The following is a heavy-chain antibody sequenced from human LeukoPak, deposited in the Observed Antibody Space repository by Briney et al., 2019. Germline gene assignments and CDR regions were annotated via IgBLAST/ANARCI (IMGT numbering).Heavy chain of an antibody. D-gene: IGHD2-15*01. CDR1: GGSISSSSYY. J-gene: IGHJ1*01. CDR2: MYYSGSS. CDR3: ARRRQLGWYKYFQH. Sequence: PSETLSLTCTVCGGSISSSSYYWGWIRQPPGKGLEWSGSMYYSGSSYYNPSLKSRVTISVDTSKNQFSLKLSSVTAADTAVYYCARRRQLGWYKYFQHWGQGTLVTVSS. V-gene: IGHV4-39*07.